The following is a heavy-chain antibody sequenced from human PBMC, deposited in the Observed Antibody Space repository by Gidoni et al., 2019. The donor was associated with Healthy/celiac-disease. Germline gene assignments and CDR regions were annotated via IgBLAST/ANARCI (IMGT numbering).Heavy chain of an antibody. D-gene: IGHD3-9*01. V-gene: IGHV4-59*01. J-gene: IGHJ6*02. CDR1: GGPISSYY. CDR2: IYYSGST. CDR3: AREGLRYFDWPLSTGMDV. Sequence: QVQLQESGPGLVKPSETLSPTCNVPGGPISSYYCSWIRQPPGKGLEWLGYIYYSGSTNYNPSLKNRVTISVDTSKNQFTLKLSSVTAADTAVYYCAREGLRYFDWPLSTGMDVWGQGTTVTVSS.